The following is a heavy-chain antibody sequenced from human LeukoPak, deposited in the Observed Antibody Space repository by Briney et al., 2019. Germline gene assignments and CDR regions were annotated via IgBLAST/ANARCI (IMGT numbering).Heavy chain of an antibody. D-gene: IGHD1-1*01. V-gene: IGHV6-1*01. J-gene: IGHJ3*02. Sequence: SQTLSLTCDISGDSVSTNFGVWDWIRQSRSRGLEWLGRTYYRSKWFNDYALSVKSRVSINPDTSKNQFSLQLNSVTPEDTAVYYCARSFTTSAGAFDIWGQGTMVTVSS. CDR3: ARSFTTSAGAFDI. CDR2: TYYRSKWFN. CDR1: GDSVSTNFGV.